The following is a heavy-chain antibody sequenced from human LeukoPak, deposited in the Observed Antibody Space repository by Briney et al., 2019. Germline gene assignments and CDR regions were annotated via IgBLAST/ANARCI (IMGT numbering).Heavy chain of an antibody. CDR2: IYYSGST. J-gene: IGHJ3*02. CDR1: GGSISSYY. Sequence: SETLSLTCTVSGGSISSYYWSWIRQPPGKGLEWIGYIYYSGSTNYNPSLKSRVTISVDTSKNQFSLKLSSVTAADTAVYYCAREVGVPDAFDIWGQGTMVTVSS. D-gene: IGHD3-16*01. CDR3: AREVGVPDAFDI. V-gene: IGHV4-59*01.